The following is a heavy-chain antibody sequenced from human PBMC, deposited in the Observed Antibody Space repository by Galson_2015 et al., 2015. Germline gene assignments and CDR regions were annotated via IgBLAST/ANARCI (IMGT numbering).Heavy chain of an antibody. V-gene: IGHV3-30-3*01. CDR1: GFTFSSYA. Sequence: SLRLSCAASGFTFSSYAMHWVRQAPGKGLEWVAVISYDGSNKYYADSVKGRFTISRDTSKNTLYLQMNSLRAEDTAVYYCARDGSGEQWLATPFDYWGQGTLVTVSS. J-gene: IGHJ4*02. CDR3: ARDGSGEQWLATPFDY. CDR2: ISYDGSNK. D-gene: IGHD6-19*01.